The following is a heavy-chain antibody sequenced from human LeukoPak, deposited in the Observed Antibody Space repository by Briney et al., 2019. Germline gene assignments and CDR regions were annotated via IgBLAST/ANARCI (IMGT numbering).Heavy chain of an antibody. CDR1: GGSISSYY. J-gene: IGHJ3*02. CDR2: IYYSGST. CDR3: AGDYYDSSGYYYGDAFDI. Sequence: SETLSLTCTVSGGSISSYYWSWIRQPPGKGLEWIGYIYYSGSTNYNPSLKSRVTISVDTSKNQFSLKLSSVTAADTAVYYCAGDYYDSSGYYYGDAFDIWGQGTMVTVPS. D-gene: IGHD3-22*01. V-gene: IGHV4-59*01.